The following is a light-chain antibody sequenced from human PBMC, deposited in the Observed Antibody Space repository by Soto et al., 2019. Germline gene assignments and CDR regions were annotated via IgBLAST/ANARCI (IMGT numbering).Light chain of an antibody. Sequence: QSVLTQPPSASGTPGQRVTISCSGSSSNIGSNTVNWYQQLPGTAPKLLIYSNNQRPSGVPDRFSGSKSGTSATLGITGLQTGDEAEYYCGTWDNSLSAGVFGGGTKLTVL. CDR1: SSNIGSNT. CDR3: GTWDNSLSAGV. J-gene: IGLJ2*01. V-gene: IGLV1-44*01. CDR2: SNN.